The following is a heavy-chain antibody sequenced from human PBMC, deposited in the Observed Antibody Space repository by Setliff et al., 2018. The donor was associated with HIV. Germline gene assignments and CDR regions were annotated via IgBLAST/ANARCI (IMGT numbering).Heavy chain of an antibody. J-gene: IGHJ3*02. CDR2: IYISGTT. CDR1: GGSISSGNYY. V-gene: IGHV4-61*01. Sequence: SETLSLTCTVSGGSISSGNYYWNWIRQPPGKGLEWIAYIYISGTTNYNPSLKSRVTISLDTSRNQFSLKLGSVTAADTAMYYCAREHCSGGSCNGFDIWGQGTMVTVSS. D-gene: IGHD2-15*01. CDR3: AREHCSGGSCNGFDI.